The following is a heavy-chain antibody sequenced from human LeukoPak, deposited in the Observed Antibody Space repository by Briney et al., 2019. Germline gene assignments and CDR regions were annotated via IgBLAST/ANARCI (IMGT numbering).Heavy chain of an antibody. CDR3: ARDFKLTYGSES. CDR2: ISSSGSTI. J-gene: IGHJ4*02. Sequence: GGSLRLSCAASGFTFSSYEMNWVRQAPGKGLEWVSYISSSGSTIYYADSVKGRFTISRDNAKDSLYLQMNSLRAEDTAVYYCARDFKLTYGSESWGQGTLVTVSS. CDR1: GFTFSSYE. D-gene: IGHD3-10*01. V-gene: IGHV3-48*03.